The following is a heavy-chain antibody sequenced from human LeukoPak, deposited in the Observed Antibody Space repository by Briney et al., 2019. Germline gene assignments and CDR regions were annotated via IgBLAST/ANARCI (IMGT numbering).Heavy chain of an antibody. CDR1: GFTFSSYA. J-gene: IGHJ4*02. CDR3: ARASRVTAPPCFDF. V-gene: IGHV3-23*01. D-gene: IGHD5-18*01. CDR2: ISGSGGST. Sequence: PGGSLRLSCAASGFTFSSYAMSWVRQAPGKGLEWVSAISGSGGSTYYADSVKGRFTISRDNAKNSLYLQMNSLRAEDTAVYYCARASRVTAPPCFDFWGQGTLATVSS.